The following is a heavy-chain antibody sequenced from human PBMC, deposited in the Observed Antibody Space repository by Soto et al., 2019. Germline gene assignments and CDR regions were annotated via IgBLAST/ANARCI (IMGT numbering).Heavy chain of an antibody. V-gene: IGHV2-5*02. CDR3: AHSTTYYYDSSGYSPFVAFDI. J-gene: IGHJ3*02. D-gene: IGHD3-22*01. Sequence: SGPPLVNPTQTLTLTCTFSGFSLSTSGVGVGWIRQPPGKALEWLALIYWDDDKRYSPSLKSRLTITKDTSKNQVVLTMTNMDPVDTATYYCAHSTTYYYDSSGYSPFVAFDICGQGPRVTV. CDR2: IYWDDDK. CDR1: GFSLSTSGVG.